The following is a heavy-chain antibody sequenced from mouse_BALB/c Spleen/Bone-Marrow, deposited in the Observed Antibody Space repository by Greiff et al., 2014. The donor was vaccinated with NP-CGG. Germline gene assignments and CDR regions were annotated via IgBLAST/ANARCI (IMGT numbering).Heavy chain of an antibody. Sequence: EVQLQESGGGLVQPGGSRKLSCAASGFTFSSFGMHWVRQAPKKGLEWVAYISSGSSTIYYADTVKGRFTISRDNPKNTLFLQMTSLRSEDKAMYYCARLRRYYGYFDYWGQGTTLTVSS. D-gene: IGHD1-1*01. J-gene: IGHJ2*01. CDR1: GFTFSSFG. CDR3: ARLRRYYGYFDY. V-gene: IGHV5-17*02. CDR2: ISSGSSTI.